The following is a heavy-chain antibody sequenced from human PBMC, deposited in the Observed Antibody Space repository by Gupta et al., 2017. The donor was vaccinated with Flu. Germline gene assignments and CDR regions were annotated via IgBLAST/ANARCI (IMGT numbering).Heavy chain of an antibody. Sequence: EVQLLESGGGLVQPGGSLRICCAASGFTFSSYDMSWVRQAPGKGLEWVSAISGSGGSTYYADSVKGRFTISRDNSKNTLYLQMNSLRAEDTAVYYCAKDEWYQLLDDAFDIWGQGTMVTVSS. V-gene: IGHV3-23*01. J-gene: IGHJ3*02. CDR3: AKDEWYQLLDDAFDI. CDR2: ISGSGGST. D-gene: IGHD2-2*01. CDR1: GFTFSSYD.